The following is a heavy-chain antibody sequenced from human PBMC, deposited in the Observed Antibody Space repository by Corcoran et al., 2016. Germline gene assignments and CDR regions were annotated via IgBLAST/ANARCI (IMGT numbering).Heavy chain of an antibody. CDR1: GYTFTSYG. D-gene: IGHD3-9*01. CDR3: ARDNSDILTGSNLYFDY. V-gene: IGHV1-18*01. J-gene: IGHJ4*02. CDR2: ISAYNGNT. Sequence: QVQLVQSGAEVKKPGASVKVSCKASGYTFTSYGISWVRQAPGQGLEWMGWISAYNGNTNYAQKLQGRVTMTTDTSTSTAYMELRMLRSDDTAVDYCARDNSDILTGSNLYFDYWGQGTLVTVSS.